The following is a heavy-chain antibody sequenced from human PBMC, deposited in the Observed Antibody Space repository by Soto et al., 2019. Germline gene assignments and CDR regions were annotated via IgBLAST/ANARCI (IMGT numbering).Heavy chain of an antibody. D-gene: IGHD3-22*01. CDR3: ARSSGPTYYYDSSGYYYFDS. V-gene: IGHV5-10-1*01. CDR1: GYSFTSYW. J-gene: IGHJ4*02. Sequence: GESLKISCKGSGYSFTSYWISWVRQMPGKGLEWMGRIDPSDSYTNYSPSFQGHVTISADKSISTAYLQWSSLKASDTAMYYCARSSGPTYYYDSSGYYYFDSWGQGTLATVSS. CDR2: IDPSDSYT.